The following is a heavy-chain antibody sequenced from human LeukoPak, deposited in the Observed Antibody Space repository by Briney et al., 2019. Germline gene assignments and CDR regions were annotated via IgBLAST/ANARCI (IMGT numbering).Heavy chain of an antibody. Sequence: GGSLRLSCAASGFTFSSYWMSWVRQAPGKGLEWVANIKQDGSEKYYVDSVKGRFTISRDNSKNTLYLQMNSLRAEDTAVYYCVKWFRPADLRTDYWGQGTLVTVSS. D-gene: IGHD3-10*01. CDR2: IKQDGSEK. V-gene: IGHV3-7*03. CDR1: GFTFSSYW. CDR3: VKWFRPADLRTDY. J-gene: IGHJ4*02.